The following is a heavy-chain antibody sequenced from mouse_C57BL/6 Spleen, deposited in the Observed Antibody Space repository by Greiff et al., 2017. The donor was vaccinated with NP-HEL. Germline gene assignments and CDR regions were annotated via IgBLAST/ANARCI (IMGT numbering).Heavy chain of an antibody. CDR1: GYTFTNYW. J-gene: IGHJ4*01. D-gene: IGHD2-1*01. CDR2: IYPGGGYT. CDR3: ARANGNHYYAMDY. Sequence: QVQLKQSGAELVRPGTSVKMSCKASGYTFTNYWIGWAKQRPGHGLEWIGDIYPGGGYTNYNEKFKGKATLTADKSSSTAYMQFSSLTSEDSAIYYCARANGNHYYAMDYWGQGTSVTVSS. V-gene: IGHV1-63*01.